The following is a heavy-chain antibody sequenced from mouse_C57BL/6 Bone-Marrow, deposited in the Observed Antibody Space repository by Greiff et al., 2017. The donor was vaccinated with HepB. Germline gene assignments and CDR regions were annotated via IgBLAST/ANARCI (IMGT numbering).Heavy chain of an antibody. CDR2: INPGSGGT. CDR1: GYAFTNYL. D-gene: IGHD1-2*01. CDR3: ARTLRRY. Sequence: QVQLQQSGAELVRPGTSVKVSCKASGYAFTNYLIEWVKQRPGQGLEWIGVINPGSGGTNYNEKFKGKATLTADKSSSTAYMQLSSLTSEDSAVYFCARTLRRYWGQGTSVTVSS. V-gene: IGHV1-54*01. J-gene: IGHJ4*01.